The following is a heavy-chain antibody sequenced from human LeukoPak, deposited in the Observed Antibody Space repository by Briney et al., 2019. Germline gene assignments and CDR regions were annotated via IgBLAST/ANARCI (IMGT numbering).Heavy chain of an antibody. J-gene: IGHJ5*02. CDR3: TRDSGTTGEVKFDP. V-gene: IGHV4-34*01. D-gene: IGHD3-10*01. CDR2: INHSGST. CDR1: GGSFSGYY. Sequence: PSETLSLTCAVYGGSFSGYYWSWIRQPPGKGLEWIGEINHSGSTNYNPSLKSRVTISVDTSKNQFSLKLSSVTAADTAVYYCTRDSGTTGEVKFDPWGQGTLVAVSS.